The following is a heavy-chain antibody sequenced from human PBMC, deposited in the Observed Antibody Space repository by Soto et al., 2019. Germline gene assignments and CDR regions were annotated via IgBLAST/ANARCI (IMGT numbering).Heavy chain of an antibody. V-gene: IGHV3-30-3*01. CDR3: ARLSSVARSSFDS. D-gene: IGHD6-13*01. CDR1: EFTFSSYA. Sequence: EGSLRLSCGASEFTFSSYAMHWVRQAPGKGLEWVAVISYDGSNKYYADSVKGRFTISRDNSKNTLYLQMNSLRAEDTAVYYCARLSSVARSSFDSWA. CDR2: ISYDGSNK. J-gene: IGHJ4*01.